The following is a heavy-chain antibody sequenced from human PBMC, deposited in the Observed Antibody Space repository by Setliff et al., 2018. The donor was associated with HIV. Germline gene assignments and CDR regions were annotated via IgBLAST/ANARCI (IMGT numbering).Heavy chain of an antibody. CDR1: GGSFSGYF. V-gene: IGHV4-34*01. Sequence: PSETLSLTCAVYGGSFSGYFWSWIRQPPGKGLEWIGSIYYSGSTYYNPSLKSRVAISVDTSKNQFSLKLSSVTAADTAVYYCARGLTSVAGWGQGTLVTVSS. D-gene: IGHD6-19*01. J-gene: IGHJ4*02. CDR2: IYYSGST. CDR3: ARGLTSVAG.